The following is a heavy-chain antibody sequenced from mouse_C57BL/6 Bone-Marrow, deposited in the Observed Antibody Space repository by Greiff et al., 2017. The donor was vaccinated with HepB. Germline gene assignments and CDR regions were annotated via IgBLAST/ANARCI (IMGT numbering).Heavy chain of an antibody. CDR2: INPNNGGT. V-gene: IGHV1-26*01. CDR1: GYTFTDYY. CDR3: ARDCNYGYFDV. Sequence: VQLQQSGPELVKPGASVKISCKASGYTFTDYYMNWVKQRHGKSLEWIGDINPNNGGTSYNQKFKGKATLTVDKSSSTAYMELRSLTSEDSAVYYCARDCNYGYFDVWGTGTTVTVSS. J-gene: IGHJ1*03.